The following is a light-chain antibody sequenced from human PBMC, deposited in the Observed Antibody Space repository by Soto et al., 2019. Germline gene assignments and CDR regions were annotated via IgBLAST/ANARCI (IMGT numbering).Light chain of an antibody. CDR1: ETIGRAY. V-gene: IGKV3-20*01. CDR3: HQYATSPFT. Sequence: IVLTQSPGTVSLSPGERATLSCRASETIGRAYFAWYQHRPGRTPRLVLSGTSNRAAGIPDRFGGSGSGAYFTLTISGVEPEDSAVYYCHQYATSPFTFGQGTKLEIK. J-gene: IGKJ2*01. CDR2: GTS.